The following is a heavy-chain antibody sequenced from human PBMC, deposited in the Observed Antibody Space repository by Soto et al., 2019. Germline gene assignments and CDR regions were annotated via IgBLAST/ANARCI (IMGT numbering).Heavy chain of an antibody. J-gene: IGHJ6*02. V-gene: IGHV4-61*01. Sequence: SETLSLTCTVSGGSVSSGSYYWSWIRQPPGKGLEWIGYIYYSGSTNYNPSLKSRVTISVDTSKNQFSLKLSSVTAADTAVYYCASQAIFGVVTTIEYYYYGMDVWGQGTTVTVSS. CDR3: ASQAIFGVVTTIEYYYYGMDV. CDR2: IYYSGST. CDR1: GGSVSSGSYY. D-gene: IGHD3-3*01.